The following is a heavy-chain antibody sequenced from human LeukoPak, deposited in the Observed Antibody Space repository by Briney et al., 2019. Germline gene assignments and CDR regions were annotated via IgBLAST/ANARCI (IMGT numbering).Heavy chain of an antibody. CDR1: GFTFSSYE. CDR2: IYHSGST. J-gene: IGHJ4*02. Sequence: GSLRLSCAASGFTFSSYEMNWVRQAPGKGLEWIGSIYHSGSTYYSPSLKSRVTISVDTSKNQFSLKLSSVTAADTAVYYCARMTTVIWIGYFDYWGQGTLVTVSS. CDR3: ARMTTVIWIGYFDY. V-gene: IGHV4-34*01. D-gene: IGHD4-11*01.